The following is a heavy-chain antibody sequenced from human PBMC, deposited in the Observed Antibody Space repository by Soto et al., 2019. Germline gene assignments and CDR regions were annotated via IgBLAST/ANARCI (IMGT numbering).Heavy chain of an antibody. Sequence: SGGSLRLSCAASGFTFSSSGMHWVRQAPGKGLEWVAVISYDGSNKYYADSMKGRFTISRDNSKNTLYLQMNSLRAEDTAVYYCAKATPPYNGSYSPWYFQHWGHGTLVTVYS. J-gene: IGHJ1*01. CDR2: ISYDGSNK. D-gene: IGHD1-26*01. CDR1: GFTFSSSG. CDR3: AKATPPYNGSYSPWYFQH. V-gene: IGHV3-30*18.